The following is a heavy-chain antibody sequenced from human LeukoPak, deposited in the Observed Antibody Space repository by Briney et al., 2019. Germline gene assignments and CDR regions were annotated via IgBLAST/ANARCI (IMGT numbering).Heavy chain of an antibody. CDR2: IKSKTDGGTT. Sequence: TGGSLRLSCVASGFTFSSYSMNWVRQAPGKGLEWVGRIKSKTDGGTTDYAAPVKGRFTISRDDSKNTLYLQMNSLKTEDTAVYYCTTDSGYVYPDPWGQGTLVTVSS. D-gene: IGHD3-16*01. J-gene: IGHJ5*02. CDR3: TTDSGYVYPDP. V-gene: IGHV3-15*01. CDR1: GFTFSSYS.